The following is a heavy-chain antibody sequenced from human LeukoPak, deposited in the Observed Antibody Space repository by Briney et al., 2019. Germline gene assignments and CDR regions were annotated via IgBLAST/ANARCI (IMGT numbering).Heavy chain of an antibody. D-gene: IGHD1-26*01. Sequence: GGSLRLSCAASGFTFSGSAMHWVRQASGKGLEWVGRIRSKANSYATAYAASVKGRFTISRDDSKNTAYLQMNSLRTEDTAVYYCTRPSGSYSNTDYWGQGTLVTVSS. CDR2: IRSKANSYAT. CDR3: TRPSGSYSNTDY. J-gene: IGHJ4*02. CDR1: GFTFSGSA. V-gene: IGHV3-73*01.